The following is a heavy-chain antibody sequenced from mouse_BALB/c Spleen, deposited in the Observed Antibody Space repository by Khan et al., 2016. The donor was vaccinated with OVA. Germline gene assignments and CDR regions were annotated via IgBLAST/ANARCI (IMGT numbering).Heavy chain of an antibody. D-gene: IGHD2-3*01. CDR1: GYSITSDYA. CDR3: ARDGSRYNYAMDY. V-gene: IGHV3-2*02. Sequence: EVQLVESGPGLVNPSQSLSLTCTATGYSITSDYAWNWIRQFPGNKLEWMGYINYSGSTNYNPDLKSRISITRDTSKNQFFLQLNSVTTEDTATYYCARDGSRYNYAMDYWGQGTSVTVSS. CDR2: INYSGST. J-gene: IGHJ4*01.